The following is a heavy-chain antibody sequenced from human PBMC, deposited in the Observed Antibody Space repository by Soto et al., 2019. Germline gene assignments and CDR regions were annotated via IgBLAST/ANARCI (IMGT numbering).Heavy chain of an antibody. CDR1: GFTFNIYA. CDR3: AKDRYLDHDSRGYLFDN. V-gene: IGHV3-23*01. Sequence: VQLLESGGDLIQPGGSLRLSCAASGFTFNIYAMTWVRQAPGKGLAWVSAISRYGDITYYADSVEGRFSISRDNSKNTLYLQMNSLRAEDTAVYYCAKDRYLDHDSRGYLFDNWGQGTLVTVSS. J-gene: IGHJ4*02. D-gene: IGHD3-22*01. CDR2: ISRYGDIT.